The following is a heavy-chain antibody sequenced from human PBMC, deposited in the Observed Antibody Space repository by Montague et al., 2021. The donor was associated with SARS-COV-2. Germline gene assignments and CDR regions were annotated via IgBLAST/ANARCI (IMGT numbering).Heavy chain of an antibody. CDR2: VDRSGTA. J-gene: IGHJ6*02. D-gene: IGHD3-10*01. V-gene: IGHV4-34*01. Sequence: SETLSLTCDFSDGSVSAYFWSWVRQLPGKGLEWIGQVDRSGTAHXXPSLQSRLTLSVDTSNNHVSLNLTSVTATDTATYYCARGRDSGTYFGTKYYFQYGLDVWGQGTTVTVSS. CDR3: ARGRDSGTYFGTKYYFQYGLDV. CDR1: DGSVSAYF.